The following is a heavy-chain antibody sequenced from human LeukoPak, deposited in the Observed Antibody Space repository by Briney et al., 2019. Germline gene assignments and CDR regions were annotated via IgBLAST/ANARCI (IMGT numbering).Heavy chain of an antibody. Sequence: EASVKVSCKASGYAFSFYGINWVRQAPGQGLEWMGFISANNGNTHYAQKFQGRVTMATDTSTSTAYMEVRSLRSDDTAVYYCQRITIFGVVIDFDYWGQGTLVTVSS. CDR3: QRITIFGVVIDFDY. D-gene: IGHD3-3*01. J-gene: IGHJ4*02. CDR2: ISANNGNT. V-gene: IGHV1-18*01. CDR1: GYAFSFYG.